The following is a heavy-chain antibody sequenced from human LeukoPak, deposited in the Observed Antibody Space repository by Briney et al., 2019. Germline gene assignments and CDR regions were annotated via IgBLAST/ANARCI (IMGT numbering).Heavy chain of an antibody. J-gene: IGHJ6*03. D-gene: IGHD3-3*01. CDR1: GVSISSHY. V-gene: IGHV4-59*11. CDR3: ARVLQNYYYLDV. Sequence: SETLSLTCTVSGVSISSHYWSWVRQPPGKGLEWIGNIYDSESTHYKSSLKSRVTISVDTPKNQFSLRLRSVTAADTAVYYCARVLQNYYYLDVWGKGTTVTVSS. CDR2: IYDSEST.